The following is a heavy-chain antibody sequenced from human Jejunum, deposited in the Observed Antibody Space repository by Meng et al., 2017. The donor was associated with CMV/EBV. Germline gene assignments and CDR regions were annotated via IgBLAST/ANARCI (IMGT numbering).Heavy chain of an antibody. V-gene: IGHV3-30-3*01. D-gene: IGHD3-22*01. Sequence: SYAMPWVRQAPGKGLEWVAVISYDGSNKYYADSVKGRFTISRDNSKNTLYLQMNSLRAEDTAVYYCARDRWYYYDSSDGGWFDPWGQGTLVTVSS. CDR3: ARDRWYYYDSSDGGWFDP. CDR2: ISYDGSNK. J-gene: IGHJ5*02. CDR1: SYA.